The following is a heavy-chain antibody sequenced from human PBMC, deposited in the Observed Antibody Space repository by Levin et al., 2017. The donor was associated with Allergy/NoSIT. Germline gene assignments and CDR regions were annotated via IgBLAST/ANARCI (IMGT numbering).Heavy chain of an antibody. V-gene: IGHV4-34*01. J-gene: IGHJ4*02. CDR3: ARYDSSGPTMNY. CDR1: GGSFSGYY. CDR2: INHSGST. Sequence: SETLSLTCAVYGGSFSGYYWSWIRQPPGKGLEWIGEINHSGSTNYNPSLKSRVTISVDTSKNQFSLKLSSVTAADTAVYYCARYDSSGPTMNYWGQGTLVTVSS. D-gene: IGHD3-22*01.